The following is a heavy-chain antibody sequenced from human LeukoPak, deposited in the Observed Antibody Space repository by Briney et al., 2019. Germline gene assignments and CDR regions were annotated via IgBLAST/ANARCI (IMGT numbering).Heavy chain of an antibody. CDR3: AKLMTTVTLVDY. CDR2: IRYDGSNK. CDR1: GFTFSSYS. Sequence: GGSLRLSCAASGFTFSSYSMNWVRQAPGKGLEWVAFIRYDGSNKYYADSVKGRFTISRDNSKNTLYLQMNSLRAEDTAVYYCAKLMTTVTLVDYWGQGTLVTVSS. V-gene: IGHV3-30*02. J-gene: IGHJ4*02. D-gene: IGHD4-17*01.